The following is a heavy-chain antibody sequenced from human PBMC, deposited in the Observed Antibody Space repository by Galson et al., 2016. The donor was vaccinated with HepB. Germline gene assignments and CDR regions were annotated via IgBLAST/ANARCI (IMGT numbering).Heavy chain of an antibody. V-gene: IGHV1-18*04. D-gene: IGHD3-16*01. CDR3: ARGVGGVGDYSEGYYYHYYMDV. CDR2: ISTFNGQT. Sequence: SVKVSCKASGYMFISYGINWVRQAPGQGLEWMGWISTFNGQTDFARKFQGRVTMTTDTSTNTALMDLRTLRSDDTAVDYCARGVGGVGDYSEGYYYHYYMDVWGTGTTVTVTS. J-gene: IGHJ6*03. CDR1: GYMFISYG.